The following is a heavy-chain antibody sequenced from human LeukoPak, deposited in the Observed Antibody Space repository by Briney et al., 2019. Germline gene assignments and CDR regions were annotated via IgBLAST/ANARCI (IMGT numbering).Heavy chain of an antibody. CDR1: GGSFSGYY. CDR2: INHSGST. Sequence: SETLSLTCAVYGGSFSGYYWSWIRQPPGKGLEWIGEINHSGSTNYNPSLKSRVTISVDTSKNQFSLKLSSVTAADTAVYYCARRRFDDFWSGYPSYFDYWGQGTLVTVSS. CDR3: ARRRFDDFWSGYPSYFDY. J-gene: IGHJ4*02. D-gene: IGHD3-3*01. V-gene: IGHV4-34*01.